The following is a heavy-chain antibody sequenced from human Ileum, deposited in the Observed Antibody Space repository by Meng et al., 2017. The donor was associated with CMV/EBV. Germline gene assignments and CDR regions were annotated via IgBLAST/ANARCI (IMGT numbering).Heavy chain of an antibody. CDR2: IYTSGST. V-gene: IGHV4-61*02. Sequence: QVPLQGSGPGLVKPSQTLSLTCTVSGGSISSGSYYWSWIRQPAGKGLEWIGRIYTSGSTNYNPSLKSRVTISVDTSKNQFSLKLSSVTAADTAVYYCARDSYSSSWAMDYWGQGTLVTVSS. CDR3: ARDSYSSSWAMDY. CDR1: GGSISSGSYY. D-gene: IGHD6-13*01. J-gene: IGHJ4*02.